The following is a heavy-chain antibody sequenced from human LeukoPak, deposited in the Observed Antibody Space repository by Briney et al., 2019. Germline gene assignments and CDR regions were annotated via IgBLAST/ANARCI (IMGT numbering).Heavy chain of an antibody. J-gene: IGHJ6*03. CDR1: GGSISRYY. V-gene: IGHV4-59*01. CDR2: IYYSGST. D-gene: IGHD5-18*01. CDR3: ARDQRGYSYGSYYMDV. Sequence: SETLSLTCTVSGGSISRYYWSWIRQPPGKGLEWIGYIYYSGSTNYNPSLKSRVTISVDTSRNQFSLKLNSVTAADTAVYYCARDQRGYSYGSYYMDVWGKGTTVTVSS.